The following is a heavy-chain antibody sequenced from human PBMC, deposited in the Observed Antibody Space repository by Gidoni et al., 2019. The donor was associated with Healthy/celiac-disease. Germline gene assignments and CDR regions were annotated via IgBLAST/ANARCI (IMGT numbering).Heavy chain of an antibody. CDR1: GFPFSGSA. J-gene: IGHJ4*02. V-gene: IGHV3-73*01. CDR3: TRLGDVGGVIVLFDY. D-gene: IGHD3-16*02. Sequence: EVQLVESGGGLVQPGGFLKPSCAASGFPFSGSAMHWVPQASGKGLEWVGRIRSKANSYATAYAASVKGRFTISRDDSKNTAYLQMNSLKTEDTAVYYCTRLGDVGGVIVLFDYWGQGTLVTVSS. CDR2: IRSKANSYAT.